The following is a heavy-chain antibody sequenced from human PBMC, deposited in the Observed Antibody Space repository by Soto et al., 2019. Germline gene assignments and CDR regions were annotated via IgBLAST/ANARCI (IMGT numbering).Heavy chain of an antibody. Sequence: ESGGGLVKPGGSLTLSCAASGFALSSYNVNWVRQAPGRGLEWVSSISSRSSYIYYADSVQGRFTISRDNGDNSVFLQMNSLRAEDTAVIYCARGAFDYYANPTGPYYFDYWGQGSLVTVSS. CDR1: GFALSSYN. J-gene: IGHJ4*02. CDR2: ISSRSSYI. CDR3: ARGAFDYYANPTGPYYFDY. V-gene: IGHV3-21*06. D-gene: IGHD3-10*01.